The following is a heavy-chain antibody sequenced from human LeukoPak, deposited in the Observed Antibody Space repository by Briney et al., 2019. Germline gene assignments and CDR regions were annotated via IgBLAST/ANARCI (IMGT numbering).Heavy chain of an antibody. CDR3: ARAGGYDLWSGYYLDY. CDR2: IKYDGSEK. D-gene: IGHD3-3*01. Sequence: PGGSLRLSCAASGFTFSSYWMSCVRQAPGKGLEWVANIKYDGSEKYYVDSVKGRFTFSRDNAKNSLYLQMNSLRCEDTAVYYCARAGGYDLWSGYYLDYWGQGTLVTVSS. V-gene: IGHV3-7*04. CDR1: GFTFSSYW. J-gene: IGHJ4*02.